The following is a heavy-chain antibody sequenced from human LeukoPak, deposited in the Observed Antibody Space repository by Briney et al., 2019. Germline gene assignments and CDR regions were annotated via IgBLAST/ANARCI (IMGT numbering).Heavy chain of an antibody. CDR2: XISSSSTI. CDR3: ARGVDYYDSSGYYDY. J-gene: IGHJ4*02. CDR1: GFTFSRXW. V-gene: IGHV3-48*01. D-gene: IGHD3-22*01. Sequence: RLXCAAXGFTFSRXWIXXVRXXXXXXXXXVSXXISSSSTIYYADSVKGRFTISRDNAKNSLYLQMNSLRAEDTAVYYCARGVDYYDSSGYYDYWGQGTLVTVSS.